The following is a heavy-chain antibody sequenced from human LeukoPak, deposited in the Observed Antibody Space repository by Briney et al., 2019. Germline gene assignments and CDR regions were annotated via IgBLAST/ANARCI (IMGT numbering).Heavy chain of an antibody. CDR1: GFTFTNSW. J-gene: IGHJ3*02. CDR2: ISPDGSNT. V-gene: IGHV3-74*03. CDR3: AMWDVSDAFDI. Sequence: PGGSLRLSCVASGFTFTNSWMHWVRQGPGKGLVWISRISPDGSNTKYADSVKGRLTISRDNAKNTLYLQMNSLRAEDTAVYYCAMWDVSDAFDIWGQGTMVTVSS. D-gene: IGHD1-26*01.